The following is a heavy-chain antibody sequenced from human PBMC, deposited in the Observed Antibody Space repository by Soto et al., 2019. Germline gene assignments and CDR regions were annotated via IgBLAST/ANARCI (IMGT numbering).Heavy chain of an antibody. D-gene: IGHD3-22*01. J-gene: IGHJ4*02. V-gene: IGHV4-59*01. Sequence: PSETLSLTCTVSGGSISSYCLSWIRQRTGKGLEWIGYIYYSGSTNYNPSLKSRVTISVDTSKNQFSLKLSSVTAADTAVYYCERDRASYDSSGFDYWGQGTVVTVSS. CDR3: ERDRASYDSSGFDY. CDR1: GGSISSYC. CDR2: IYYSGST.